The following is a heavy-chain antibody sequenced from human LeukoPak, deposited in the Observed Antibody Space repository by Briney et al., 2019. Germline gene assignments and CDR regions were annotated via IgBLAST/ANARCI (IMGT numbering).Heavy chain of an antibody. CDR1: GYTFTGYY. CDR2: INPNSGGT. CDR3: AREDIAAAYFDY. J-gene: IGHJ4*02. D-gene: IGHD6-13*01. V-gene: IGHV1-2*02. Sequence: ASVKVSCKASGYTFTGYYMHRVRQAPGQGLEWMGWINPNSGGTNYAQKFQGRVTMTRDTSISTAYMELSRLRSDDTGVYYCAREDIAAAYFDYWGQGTLVTVSS.